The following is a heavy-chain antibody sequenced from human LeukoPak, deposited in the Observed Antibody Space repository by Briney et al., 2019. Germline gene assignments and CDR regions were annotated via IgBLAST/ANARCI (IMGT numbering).Heavy chain of an antibody. CDR3: ARLGDYYGSGSYQDY. Sequence: SETLSLTCTVSGGSISSYYWSWIRQPPGKGLEWIGYIYYSGSTNYNPSLKSRVTISVDTSKNQFSLKLSSVTAADTAVYYCARLGDYYGSGSYQDYWGQGTLVTVSS. V-gene: IGHV4-59*01. CDR1: GGSISSYY. CDR2: IYYSGST. J-gene: IGHJ4*02. D-gene: IGHD3-10*01.